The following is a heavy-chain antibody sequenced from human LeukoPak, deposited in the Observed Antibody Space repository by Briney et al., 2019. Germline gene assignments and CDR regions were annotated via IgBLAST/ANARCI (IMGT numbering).Heavy chain of an antibody. CDR2: ISSSSSYI. CDR1: GFTFSSYS. J-gene: IGHJ4*02. V-gene: IGHV3-21*01. CDR3: ARARGYSYGFDY. Sequence: GGSLRLSCAASGFTFSSYSMNWVRQAPGKGLEWVSSISSSSSYICYADSVKGRFTISRDNAKNSLYLQMNSLRAEDTAVYYCARARGYSYGFDYWGQGTLVTVSS. D-gene: IGHD5-18*01.